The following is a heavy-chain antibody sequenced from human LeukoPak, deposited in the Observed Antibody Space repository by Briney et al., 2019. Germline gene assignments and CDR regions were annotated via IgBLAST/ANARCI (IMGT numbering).Heavy chain of an antibody. CDR3: ARGRPASRHYDFWSGSLDY. CDR1: GGSFSGYY. D-gene: IGHD3-3*01. J-gene: IGHJ4*02. CDR2: INHSGST. V-gene: IGHV4-34*01. Sequence: SETLSLTCAVYGGSFSGYYWSWIRQPSGKGLEWIGEINHSGSTNYNPSLKSRVTISVDTSKNQFSLKLSSVTAADTAVYYCARGRPASRHYDFWSGSLDYWGQGTLVTVSS.